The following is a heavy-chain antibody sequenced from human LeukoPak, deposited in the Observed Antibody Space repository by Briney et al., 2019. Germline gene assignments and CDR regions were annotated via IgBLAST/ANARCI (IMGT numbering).Heavy chain of an antibody. D-gene: IGHD2-2*01. V-gene: IGHV1-2*02. Sequence: ASVKVSCKASGYTFSDYYMHWVRQAPGQGLEWMGWINSNSGGTKYEQKFQGRVTMTRDTSISTVYMELGRLRFDDAAVYYCARGSERCSSTSCPNKPFDYWGQGTLVTVSS. CDR2: INSNSGGT. J-gene: IGHJ4*02. CDR1: GYTFSDYY. CDR3: ARGSERCSSTSCPNKPFDY.